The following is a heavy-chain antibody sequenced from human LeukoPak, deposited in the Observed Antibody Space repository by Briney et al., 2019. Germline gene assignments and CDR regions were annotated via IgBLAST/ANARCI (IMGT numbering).Heavy chain of an antibody. Sequence: GGSLRLSCAASGFTFSSYAMSWVRQAPGKGLEWVSTITGSGSSTDYADSVKGRFTISRDNSKNTLYLQMNSLRAEDTAVYYCAKDRVVESDFDYWGQGTLVTVSS. CDR3: AKDRVVESDFDY. J-gene: IGHJ4*02. D-gene: IGHD2-15*01. CDR2: ITGSGSST. CDR1: GFTFSSYA. V-gene: IGHV3-23*01.